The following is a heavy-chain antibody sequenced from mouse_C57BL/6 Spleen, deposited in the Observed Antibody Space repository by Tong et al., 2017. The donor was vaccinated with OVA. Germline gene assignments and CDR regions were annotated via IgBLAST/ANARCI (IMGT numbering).Heavy chain of an antibody. CDR1: GFTFSDYY. CDR3: ARRPSMVTTGFAY. D-gene: IGHD2-10*02. Sequence: GFTFSDYYMYWVRQTPEKRLEWVATISDGGSYTYYPDSVKGRFTISRDNANHNLYLQMISLKSEDKVMYYCARRPSMVTTGFAYWGQGTLVTVSA. J-gene: IGHJ3*01. V-gene: IGHV5-4*02. CDR2: ISDGGSYT.